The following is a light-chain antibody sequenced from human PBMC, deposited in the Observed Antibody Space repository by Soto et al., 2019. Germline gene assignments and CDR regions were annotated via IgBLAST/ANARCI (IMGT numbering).Light chain of an antibody. V-gene: IGKV3D-20*02. J-gene: IGKJ5*01. CDR2: GAS. CDR3: QQRFNWPSIT. Sequence: DIVLTQSPGTLSLSPGERATLSCKASQSVSSSYLAWYQQKPGQAPRLLIYGASSRATGIPDRFSGSGSGTDFTLTISSLEPEDFAVYHCQQRFNWPSITLGQGTRLEIK. CDR1: QSVSSSY.